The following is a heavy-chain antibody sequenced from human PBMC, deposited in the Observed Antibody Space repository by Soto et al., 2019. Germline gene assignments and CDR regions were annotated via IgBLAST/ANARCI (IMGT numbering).Heavy chain of an antibody. V-gene: IGHV3-13*01. Sequence: GGSLRLSCATSGFPFSTYDMHWVRQVTGKGLEWVSTIGARGDTDYSDSVEGRFTISRENGKNSVYLHMNSLRAGDTAVYYCAILGLSVPLDYWGQGTLVTVSS. CDR1: GFPFSTYD. CDR3: AILGLSVPLDY. J-gene: IGHJ4*02. CDR2: IGARGDT. D-gene: IGHD3-10*02.